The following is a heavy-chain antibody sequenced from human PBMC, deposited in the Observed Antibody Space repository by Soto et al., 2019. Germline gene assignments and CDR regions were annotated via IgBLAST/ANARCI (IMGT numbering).Heavy chain of an antibody. CDR3: VRDRYSSSGCFDR. Sequence: PSPTLSLTCAISGDSVSSYSAAWNWIRQSPSGGLEWLGRTYYRSRFFSDYAESVKSRIIINPDTSKNKFSLQLKSVTPEDTAVYYCVRDRYSSSGCFDRWGQGTPVTVSS. V-gene: IGHV6-1*01. CDR2: TYYRSRFFS. J-gene: IGHJ5*02. D-gene: IGHD3-10*01. CDR1: GDSVSSYSAA.